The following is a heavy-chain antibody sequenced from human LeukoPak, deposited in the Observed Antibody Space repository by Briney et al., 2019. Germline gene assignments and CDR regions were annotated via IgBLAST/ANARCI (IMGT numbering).Heavy chain of an antibody. CDR2: ISSSGSTI. D-gene: IGHD4-17*01. V-gene: IGHV3-48*03. CDR1: GFTFSTYE. J-gene: IGHJ6*03. Sequence: PGGSLRLSCAASGFTFSTYEMNWVRQAPGKGLEWVSYISSSGSTIYYADSVKGRFTISRDNAKNSLYLQMNSLRAEDTAVYYCARDTTGILDVWGKGTTVTISS. CDR3: ARDTTGILDV.